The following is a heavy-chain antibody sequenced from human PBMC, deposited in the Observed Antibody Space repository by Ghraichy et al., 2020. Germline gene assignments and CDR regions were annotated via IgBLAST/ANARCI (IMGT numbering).Heavy chain of an antibody. Sequence: SETLSLTCTVSGGSISSYYWSWIRQPAGKGLEWIGRIYTSGSTNYNPSLKSRVTMSVDTSKNRFSLKLSSVTAADTAVYYCARGTVVVAAIDYWGQGTLVTVSS. CDR3: ARGTVVVAAIDY. J-gene: IGHJ4*02. CDR1: GGSISSYY. CDR2: IYTSGST. V-gene: IGHV4-4*07. D-gene: IGHD2-15*01.